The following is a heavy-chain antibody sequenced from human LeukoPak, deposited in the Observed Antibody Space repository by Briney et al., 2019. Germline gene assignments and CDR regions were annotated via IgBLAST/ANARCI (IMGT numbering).Heavy chain of an antibody. J-gene: IGHJ4*02. V-gene: IGHV4-34*01. D-gene: IGHD1-26*01. CDR1: GGSFSGYY. Sequence: SETLSLTCAVYGGSFSGYYWSWIRQPPGKGLEWIGEINHSGSTNYNPSLKSRVTISVDTSKNQFSLKLSSVTAADTAVYYCARPRIVGATSPPNYWGQGTLVTVSS. CDR3: ARPRIVGATSPPNY. CDR2: INHSGST.